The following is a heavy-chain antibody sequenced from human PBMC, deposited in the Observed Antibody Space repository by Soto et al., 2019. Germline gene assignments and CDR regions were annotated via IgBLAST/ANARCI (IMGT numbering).Heavy chain of an antibody. CDR2: IYYSGST. D-gene: IGHD6-13*01. CDR3: AKNPFLNIAGGVGYFDS. J-gene: IGHJ4*02. V-gene: IGHV4-59*01. Sequence: PSETLSLTCTVSGGSISSYYWSWIRQPPGKGLDWIGYIYYSGSTNYNPSLKSRVTISVDTSKKQFSLKLRSVTAADTAVYYCAKNPFLNIAGGVGYFDSWAQETLVTVPS. CDR1: GGSISSYY.